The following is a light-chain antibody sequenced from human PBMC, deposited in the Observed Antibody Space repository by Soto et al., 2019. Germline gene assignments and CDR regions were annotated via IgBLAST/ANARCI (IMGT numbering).Light chain of an antibody. CDR2: DAS. V-gene: IGKV3-11*01. CDR1: QSVSSY. CDR3: QQRRNWPPIT. J-gene: IGKJ5*01. Sequence: EIVLTQSPATLSLSPGERATLSCRASQSVSSYLAWYQQKPGQAPRLLIYDASNRATGIPARFSGSGSGTDSTLTISSLEPEDFAVYYCQQRRNWPPITFGQGTRLEIK.